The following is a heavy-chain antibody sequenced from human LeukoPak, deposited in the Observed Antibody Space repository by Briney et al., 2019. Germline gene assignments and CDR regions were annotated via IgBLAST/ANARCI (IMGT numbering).Heavy chain of an antibody. D-gene: IGHD2-15*01. Sequence: HPGGSLRLSCAASGSTFSSYAMSWVRQAPGKGLEWVSAISGSGGSTYYADSVKGRFTISRDNSKNTLYLQMNSLRAEDTAVYYCAKDPRVVAASYYFDYWGQGTLVTAPS. V-gene: IGHV3-23*01. J-gene: IGHJ4*02. CDR1: GSTFSSYA. CDR3: AKDPRVVAASYYFDY. CDR2: ISGSGGST.